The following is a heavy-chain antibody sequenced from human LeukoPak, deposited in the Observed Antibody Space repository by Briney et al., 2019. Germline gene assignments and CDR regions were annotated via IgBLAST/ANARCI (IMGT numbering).Heavy chain of an antibody. CDR2: IGLSSGKT. J-gene: IGHJ4*02. CDR3: ARDHNYAFDN. V-gene: IGHV3-48*04. D-gene: IGHD1-1*01. Sequence: PGRSLRLSCAASGFTFDNYAMHWVRQAPGKGLEWISYIGLSSGKTKYADSVKGRFTISGDNAKNSLYLQMNSLRVEDTAVYFCARDHNYAFDNWGQGILVTVSS. CDR1: GFTFDNYA.